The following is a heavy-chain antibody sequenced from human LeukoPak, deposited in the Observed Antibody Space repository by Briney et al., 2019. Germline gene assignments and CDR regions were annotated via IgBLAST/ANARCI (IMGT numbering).Heavy chain of an antibody. CDR3: ARHPGGYCSGGSCYSPSWYFDL. Sequence: SGTLSLTCTVSGGSISSYYWSWIRQPPGKGLEWIGYIYTSGSTNYNPSLKSRVTISVDTSKNQFSLKLSSVTAADTAVYYCARHPGGYCSGGSCYSPSWYFDLWGRGTLVTVSS. D-gene: IGHD2-15*01. J-gene: IGHJ2*01. CDR1: GGSISSYY. CDR2: IYTSGST. V-gene: IGHV4-4*09.